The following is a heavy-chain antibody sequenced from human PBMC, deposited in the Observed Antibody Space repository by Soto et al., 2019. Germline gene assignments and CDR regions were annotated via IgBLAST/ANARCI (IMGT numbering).Heavy chain of an antibody. CDR1: GYTFTSYG. Sequence: GASVKVSCKASGYTFTSYGISLVRQAPGQGLEWMGWISAYNGNTNYAQKLQGRVTMTTDTSTSTAYMELRSLRSDDTAVYYCARSYSSSWWYNWFDYWGQGTLVTVS. CDR2: ISAYNGNT. CDR3: ARSYSSSWWYNWFDY. V-gene: IGHV1-18*01. D-gene: IGHD6-13*01. J-gene: IGHJ5*01.